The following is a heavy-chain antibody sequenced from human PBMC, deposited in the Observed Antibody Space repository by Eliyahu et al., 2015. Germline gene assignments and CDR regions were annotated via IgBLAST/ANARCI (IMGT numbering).Heavy chain of an antibody. Sequence: QEQLVQSGAELKKPGASVKVSCKASGYSITVNHIHWVRQVPGQGLECMGWIDPRNGDTSYAQQFQGRVTMTRDTSINTAYMELSGLTSDDTAVYFCAREVGIEALTIWGQGTMVTVSS. CDR1: GYSITVNH. CDR3: AREVGIEALTI. CDR2: IDPRNGDT. J-gene: IGHJ3*02. D-gene: IGHD2-21*01. V-gene: IGHV1-2*02.